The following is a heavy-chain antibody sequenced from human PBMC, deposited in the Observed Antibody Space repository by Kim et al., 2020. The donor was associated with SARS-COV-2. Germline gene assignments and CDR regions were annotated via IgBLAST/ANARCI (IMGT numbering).Heavy chain of an antibody. D-gene: IGHD3-22*01. CDR1: GFTFSSYS. CDR3: ARDYYYDSSGYYYPYWYFDL. CDR2: ISSSSSTI. V-gene: IGHV3-48*04. Sequence: GGSLRLSCAASGFTFSSYSMNWVRQAPGKGLEWVSYISSSSSTIYYADSVKGRFTISRDNAKNSLYLQMNSLRAEDTAVYYCARDYYYDSSGYYYPYWYFDLWGRGTLVTVSS. J-gene: IGHJ2*01.